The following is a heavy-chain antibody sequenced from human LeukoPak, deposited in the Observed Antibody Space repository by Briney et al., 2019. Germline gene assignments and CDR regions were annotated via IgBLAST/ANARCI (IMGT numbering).Heavy chain of an antibody. CDR1: GYTFTGYY. J-gene: IGHJ4*02. CDR3: ARDLNAWYQLLFY. Sequence: ASVKVSCEASGYTFTGYYMHWVRQAPGQGLEWMGRINPNSGGTNYAQKFQGRVTMTRDTSISTAYMELSRLRSDDTAVYYCARDLNAWYQLLFYWGQGTLVTVSS. CDR2: INPNSGGT. V-gene: IGHV1-2*06. D-gene: IGHD2-2*01.